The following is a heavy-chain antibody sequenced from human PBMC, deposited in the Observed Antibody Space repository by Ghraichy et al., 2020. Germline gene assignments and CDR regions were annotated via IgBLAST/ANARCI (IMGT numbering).Heavy chain of an antibody. CDR3: AKDGLRVPAAMRSTFYYMDG. CDR2: ISGSGGST. D-gene: IGHD2-2*01. Sequence: VSAISGSGGSTYYADSVKGRFTISRDNSKNTLYLQMNSLRAEDTAVYYCAKDGLRVPAAMRSTFYYMDGWG. V-gene: IGHV3-23*01. J-gene: IGHJ6*03.